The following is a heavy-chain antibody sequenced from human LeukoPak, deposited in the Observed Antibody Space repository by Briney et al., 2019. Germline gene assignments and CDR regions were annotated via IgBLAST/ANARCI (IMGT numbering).Heavy chain of an antibody. CDR2: INPNSGGT. D-gene: IGHD2-2*01. CDR1: GYTFTGYY. CDR3: ARDRVVVVVPAAIGY. Sequence: ASVKVSCKASGYTFTGYYMHWVRQAPGQGLEWMGWINPNSGGTNYAQKFQGRVTMTGDTSISTAYMELSRLRSDDTAVYYCARDRVVVVVPAAIGYWGQGTLVTVSS. V-gene: IGHV1-2*02. J-gene: IGHJ4*02.